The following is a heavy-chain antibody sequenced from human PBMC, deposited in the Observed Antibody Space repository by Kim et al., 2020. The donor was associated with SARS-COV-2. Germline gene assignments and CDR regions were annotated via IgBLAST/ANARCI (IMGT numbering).Heavy chain of an antibody. Sequence: ASVKVSCKASGYTFTSYAMHWVRQAPGQRLEWMGWINAGNGNTKYSQKFQGRVTITRDTSASTAYMELSSLRSEDTAVYYCASAILTGYYSLPDDYWGQGTLVTVSS. J-gene: IGHJ4*02. CDR3: ASAILTGYYSLPDDY. D-gene: IGHD3-9*01. CDR1: GYTFTSYA. CDR2: INAGNGNT. V-gene: IGHV1-3*01.